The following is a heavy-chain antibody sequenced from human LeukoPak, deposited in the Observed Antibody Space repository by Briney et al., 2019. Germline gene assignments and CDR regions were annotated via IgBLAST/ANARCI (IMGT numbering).Heavy chain of an antibody. CDR1: GFSFNRYA. Sequence: GGSLRLSCVASGFSFNRYAMTWVRQAPGKGLEWVSTIGGSGGSTYYADSVKGRFTISRDNSKNTLYLQMHTLRAEDTAVYYCAGDGTGVLPGDAFDIWSQGTMVTVSS. CDR3: AGDGTGVLPGDAFDI. V-gene: IGHV3-23*01. CDR2: IGGSGGST. J-gene: IGHJ3*02. D-gene: IGHD1-1*01.